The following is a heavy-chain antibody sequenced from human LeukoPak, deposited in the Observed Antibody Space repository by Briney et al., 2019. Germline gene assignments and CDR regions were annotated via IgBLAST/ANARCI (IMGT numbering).Heavy chain of an antibody. CDR1: GFTFSSYG. D-gene: IGHD5-18*01. CDR3: ARVSDSYGYSFGY. J-gene: IGHJ4*02. CDR2: IWYDGSNK. V-gene: IGHV3-33*01. Sequence: GRSLRLSCAASGFTFSSYGMHWVRQAPGKGLEWVAVIWYDGSNKYYADSVKGRFTISRDNSKNTLYLQMNSLRAEDTAVYYCARVSDSYGYSFGYWGQGTLVTVSS.